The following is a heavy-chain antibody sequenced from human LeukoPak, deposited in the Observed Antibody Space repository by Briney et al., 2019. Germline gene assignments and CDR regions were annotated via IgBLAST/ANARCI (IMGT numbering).Heavy chain of an antibody. CDR2: ISGSGGST. CDR1: GFTFSNYA. J-gene: IGHJ4*02. Sequence: PGGSLRLSCAASGFTFSNYAMSWVRQAPGKGLEWVSTISGSGGSTYSADSVKGRFTISRDNSKNTLYLQMNSLRAEDTAVYYCARSLAGAPFDYWGQGTLVTVSS. CDR3: ARSLAGAPFDY. V-gene: IGHV3-23*01. D-gene: IGHD6-19*01.